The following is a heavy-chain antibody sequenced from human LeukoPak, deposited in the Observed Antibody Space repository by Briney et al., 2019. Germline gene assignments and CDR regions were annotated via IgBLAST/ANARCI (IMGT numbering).Heavy chain of an antibody. V-gene: IGHV1-69*01. CDR2: IIPIFGTA. J-gene: IGHJ4*02. CDR1: GGTFSSYA. CDR3: ASRLYCSNTRCRNFPFAY. D-gene: IGHD2-2*01. Sequence: SVKVSCKASGGTFSSYAINWVRQAPGQGLEWMGGIIPIFGTANYAQKFQDRVTITADESTSTAYMELGSLRSEDTAIYYCASRLYCSNTRCRNFPFAYWGQGTLVTVSS.